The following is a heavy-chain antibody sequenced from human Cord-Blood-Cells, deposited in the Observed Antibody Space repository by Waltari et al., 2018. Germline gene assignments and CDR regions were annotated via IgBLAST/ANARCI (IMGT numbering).Heavy chain of an antibody. Sequence: QVQLVQSGAEVKKPGASVKVSCKGSGYPFTGYYMHLVRQAPGQGLEWMRWSNPNKGGTNYAQKFQGWVTMTRDTSISTAYMELSRLRSDDTAVYYCARGRSSSWSSLAEYFQHWGQGTLVTVSS. J-gene: IGHJ1*01. CDR3: ARGRSSSWSSLAEYFQH. CDR1: GYPFTGYY. D-gene: IGHD6-13*01. V-gene: IGHV1-2*04. CDR2: SNPNKGGT.